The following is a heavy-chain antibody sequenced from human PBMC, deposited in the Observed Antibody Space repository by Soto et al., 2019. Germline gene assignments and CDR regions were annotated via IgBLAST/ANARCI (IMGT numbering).Heavy chain of an antibody. D-gene: IGHD5-18*01. Sequence: QLQLQESGSGLVKPSQTLSLTCAVSDDSISSGGYYWSWIRQPPGKGLEWIGHIYHSGGTYYNPSLNGRVTISVDRSKNQFSLKLSSVTAADTAVYYCARLDGYNSFDYWGQGTLVTVSS. V-gene: IGHV4-30-2*01. J-gene: IGHJ4*02. CDR2: IYHSGGT. CDR1: DDSISSGGYY. CDR3: ARLDGYNSFDY.